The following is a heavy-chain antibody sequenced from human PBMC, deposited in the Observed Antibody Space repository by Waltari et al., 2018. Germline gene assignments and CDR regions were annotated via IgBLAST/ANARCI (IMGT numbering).Heavy chain of an antibody. CDR1: NGSISTNTYY. Sequence: QLQLQESGPGLVKPSETLSLTCNVSNGSISTNTYYWAWIRQPPGTGLEWIGSIFYTGNVYYNPSLQSRVTMAVDTSRNQFSLKLRSVTAADTAVYYCAGRPLYTVVWHGFDYWGRGALVTVSS. CDR3: AGRPLYTVVWHGFDY. J-gene: IGHJ4*02. CDR2: IFYTGNV. V-gene: IGHV4-39*07. D-gene: IGHD2-2*02.